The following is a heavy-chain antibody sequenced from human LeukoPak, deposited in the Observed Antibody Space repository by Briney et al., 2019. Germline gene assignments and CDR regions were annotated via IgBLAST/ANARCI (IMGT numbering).Heavy chain of an antibody. V-gene: IGHV1-46*01. J-gene: IGHJ3*02. CDR1: GYTFTSNY. D-gene: IGHD3-10*01. CDR3: ARGDSRGYGAAFDI. Sequence: ASVKVSCKAFGYTFTSNYMHWVRQAPGQGPEWMGVISPSGGSTTYAQKFQGRVTLTRDMSTSTDYLELSSLRSEDTAVYYCARGDSRGYGAAFDIWGQGTMVTVSS. CDR2: ISPSGGST.